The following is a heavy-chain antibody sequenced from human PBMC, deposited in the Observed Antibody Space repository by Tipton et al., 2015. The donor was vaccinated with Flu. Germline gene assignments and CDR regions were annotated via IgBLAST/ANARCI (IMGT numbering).Heavy chain of an antibody. D-gene: IGHD2/OR15-2a*01. Sequence: QLVQSGAEVKKPGASLTVSCKASGYSFTDYYLHWVRQAPGQGLEWMGWINPNTGGTNYAQKFQGRVTMTRDTSVSTAYMELTRVTSDDTAVYYCARVGGTYFGYFHNYLDVWGKGTMVIVSS. CDR1: GYSFTDYY. CDR3: ARVGGTYFGYFHNYLDV. V-gene: IGHV1-2*02. J-gene: IGHJ6*03. CDR2: INPNTGGT.